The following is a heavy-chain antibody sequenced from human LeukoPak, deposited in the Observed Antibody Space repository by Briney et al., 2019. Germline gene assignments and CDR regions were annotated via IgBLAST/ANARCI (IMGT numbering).Heavy chain of an antibody. D-gene: IGHD3-22*01. J-gene: IGHJ4*02. CDR2: ISYDGSNK. V-gene: IGHV3-30*18. CDR1: GSTFSSYG. CDR3: AKEASSGSFDY. Sequence: GGSLRLSCAASGSTFSSYGMSWVRQAPGKGLEWVAVISYDGSNKYYADSVKGRLTISRDNSKNTLYLQMNSLRAEDTAVYYCAKEASSGSFDYWGQGTLVTVSS.